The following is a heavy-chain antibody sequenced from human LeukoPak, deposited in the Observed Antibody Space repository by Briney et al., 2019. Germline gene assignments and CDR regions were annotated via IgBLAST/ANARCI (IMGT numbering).Heavy chain of an antibody. CDR3: ARDNASGYDYRFDY. D-gene: IGHD5-12*01. J-gene: IGHJ4*02. V-gene: IGHV4-59*01. Sequence: SETLSLTCTVSGASISSSYWSWIRQPPGKGLEWIGYIYYTGSSSYNPSLKSRVTISLDTSKNQFSLRLSSVTAAGTAVYYCARDNASGYDYRFDYWGQGTLVTVSS. CDR2: IYYTGSS. CDR1: GASISSSY.